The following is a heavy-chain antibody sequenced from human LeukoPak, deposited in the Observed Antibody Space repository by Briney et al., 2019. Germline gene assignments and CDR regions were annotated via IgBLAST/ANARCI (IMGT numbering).Heavy chain of an antibody. CDR3: ASSDCSGGSCYLDY. V-gene: IGHV1-2*06. CDR2: INPNSGGT. CDR1: GYTFTGYY. J-gene: IGHJ4*02. Sequence: GASVKVSCKASGYTFTGYYMHWVRQAPGQGREWMGRINPNSGGTNYAQKFQGRVTMTRDTSISTAYMELSRLRSDDTAVYYCASSDCSGGSCYLDYWGQGTLVTVSS. D-gene: IGHD2-15*01.